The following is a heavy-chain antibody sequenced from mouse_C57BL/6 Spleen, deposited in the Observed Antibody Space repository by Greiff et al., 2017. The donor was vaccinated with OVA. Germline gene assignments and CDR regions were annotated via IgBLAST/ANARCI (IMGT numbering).Heavy chain of an antibody. CDR1: GYSITSGYY. CDR3: AREDWDEGFAY. V-gene: IGHV3-6*01. D-gene: IGHD4-1*01. CDR2: ISYDGSN. Sequence: EVKVEESGPGLVKPSQSLSLTCSVTGYSITSGYYWNWIRQFPGNKLEWMGYISYDGSNNYNPSLKNRISITRDTSKNQFFLKLNSVTTEDTATYYCAREDWDEGFAYWGQGTLVTVSA. J-gene: IGHJ3*01.